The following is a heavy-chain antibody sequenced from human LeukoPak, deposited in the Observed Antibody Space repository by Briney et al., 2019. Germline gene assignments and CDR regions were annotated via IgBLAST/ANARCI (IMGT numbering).Heavy chain of an antibody. J-gene: IGHJ4*02. Sequence: GGSLRLSCAASGFTFSSYAMHWVRQAPGKGLEWVAVISYDGSNKYYADSVKGRFTISRDNSKNTLYLQMNSLRAEDTAVYYCARSSSTRWSTRFFDCWGQGTLVTVSS. CDR3: ARSSSTRWSTRFFDC. CDR1: GFTFSSYA. V-gene: IGHV3-30-3*01. D-gene: IGHD2-15*01. CDR2: ISYDGSNK.